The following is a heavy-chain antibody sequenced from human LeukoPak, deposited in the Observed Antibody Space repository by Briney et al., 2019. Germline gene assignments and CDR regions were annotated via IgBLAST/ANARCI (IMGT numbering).Heavy chain of an antibody. CDR1: GYTFTRYG. Sequence: SVKVSCKASGYTFTRYGLSWVRPAPGQALAGMGWISDYNGNTNYAQKLQGRVTMTTDQFTSTAYMELRSLGYDGTAVYYCARDGTYNWNDVGFDYWGQGTLVTVSS. D-gene: IGHD1-20*01. CDR3: ARDGTYNWNDVGFDY. V-gene: IGHV1-18*01. J-gene: IGHJ4*02. CDR2: ISDYNGNT.